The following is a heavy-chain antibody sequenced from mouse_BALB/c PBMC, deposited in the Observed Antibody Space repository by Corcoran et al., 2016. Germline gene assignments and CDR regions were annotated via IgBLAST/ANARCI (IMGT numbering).Heavy chain of an antibody. D-gene: IGHD2-2*01. Sequence: EVQLQQSGPELVKPGASVKMYCKASGYTFTSYVMHWVKQKHGQGLEWIGYIYPYNDDTKYNEEFKGKATLTSDKSSSTAYMELSSLTSEDSAVYYCAREVPGGYPFDYWGQGTTLTVSS. CDR1: GYTFTSYV. J-gene: IGHJ2*01. CDR2: IYPYNDDT. V-gene: IGHV1S136*01. CDR3: AREVPGGYPFDY.